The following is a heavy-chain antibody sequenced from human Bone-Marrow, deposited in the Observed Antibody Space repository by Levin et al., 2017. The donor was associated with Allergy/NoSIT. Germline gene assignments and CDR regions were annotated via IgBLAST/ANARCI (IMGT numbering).Heavy chain of an antibody. V-gene: IGHV3-53*01. CDR2: IYSGGGT. D-gene: IGHD2-2*01. CDR1: GFTVSNNF. CDR3: AIKSDQLLKKMGDV. Sequence: GESLKISCAASGFTVSNNFMSWVRQAPGKGLECVSIIYSGGGTDYADSVKGRFTISRDNSKNTLFLQMNSLRAEDSGVYYCAIKSDQLLKKMGDVWGQGTTVIVSS. J-gene: IGHJ6*02.